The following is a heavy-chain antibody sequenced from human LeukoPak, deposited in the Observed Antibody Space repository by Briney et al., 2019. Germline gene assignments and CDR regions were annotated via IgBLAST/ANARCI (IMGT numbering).Heavy chain of an antibody. J-gene: IGHJ3*02. Sequence: PSGTLSLTCAVSGGSISSSSWWSWVRQPPGKGLEWIGEIYHSGSTNYNPSLKSRVTISVDKSKNQFSLKLSSVTAADTAVYYCARGWIAAVADAFDIWGQGTMITVSS. CDR1: GGSISSSSW. V-gene: IGHV4-4*02. D-gene: IGHD6-13*01. CDR3: ARGWIAAVADAFDI. CDR2: IYHSGST.